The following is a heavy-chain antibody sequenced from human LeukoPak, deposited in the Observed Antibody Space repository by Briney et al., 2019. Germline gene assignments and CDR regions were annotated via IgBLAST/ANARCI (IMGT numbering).Heavy chain of an antibody. D-gene: IGHD3-3*01. Sequence: PGGSLRLSCAASGFTFSSYAMSWVRQAPGKGLEWVSGISGGGGGTYSADSVKGRFTISRDNSKNTLYLQMNSLRAEDTAVYYCARRSDYFDCWGQGTPVTVSS. CDR1: GFTFSSYA. J-gene: IGHJ4*02. CDR2: ISGGGGGT. V-gene: IGHV3-23*01. CDR3: ARRSDYFDC.